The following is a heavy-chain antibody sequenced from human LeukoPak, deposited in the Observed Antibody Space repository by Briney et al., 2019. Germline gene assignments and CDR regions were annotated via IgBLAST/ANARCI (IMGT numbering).Heavy chain of an antibody. CDR3: ARCRGGWSRDS. J-gene: IGHJ4*02. Sequence: PGGSLRLSCAASGFTFSTYWMGWVRQAPGKGREWVANIKQDGSDKYYVDSVKGRFTISRDNAKNSLYLQMNSLRAEDTAVYYCARCRGGWSRDSWGQGTLVTVSS. CDR2: IKQDGSDK. V-gene: IGHV3-7*01. CDR1: GFTFSTYW. D-gene: IGHD6-19*01.